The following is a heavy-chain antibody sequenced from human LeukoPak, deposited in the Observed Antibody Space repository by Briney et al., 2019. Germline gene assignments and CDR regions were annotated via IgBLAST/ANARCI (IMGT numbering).Heavy chain of an antibody. J-gene: IGHJ4*02. CDR3: ARGRAGIAAAGFDY. V-gene: IGHV3-30-3*01. CDR1: GFTLSMSA. D-gene: IGHD6-13*01. CDR2: ISFDGGNK. Sequence: GGSLRLFCATSGFTLSMSAMHWAPLAPGKGLDWVAVISFDGGNKFYADSVKGRFSISRDNSKNTLYRQMNSLGLDDTAVYFCARGRAGIAAAGFDYWGQGTLVTVSS.